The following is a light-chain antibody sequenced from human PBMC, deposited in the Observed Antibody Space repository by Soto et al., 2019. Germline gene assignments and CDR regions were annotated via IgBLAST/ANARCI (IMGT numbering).Light chain of an antibody. CDR1: SSNIGSNH. Sequence: QAVVTQPPSASGTPGQRVTISCSGSSSNIGSNHVHWYQHLPGTAPKLLISDNSQRPSGVPDRFSGSRSCTSAALAISGLRSEDDADYYCTAWDVRLRGWMFGGGTKVTVL. V-gene: IGLV1-47*02. CDR3: TAWDVRLRGWM. CDR2: DNS. J-gene: IGLJ3*02.